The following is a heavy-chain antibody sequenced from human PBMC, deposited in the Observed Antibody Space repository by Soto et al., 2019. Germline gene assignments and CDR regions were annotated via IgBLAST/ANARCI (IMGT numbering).Heavy chain of an antibody. J-gene: IGHJ5*02. CDR1: GFTFSSYS. CDR3: ARGGYGDYALPFRVNLFAP. CDR2: ISSNSSTK. D-gene: IGHD4-17*01. V-gene: IGHV3-48*02. Sequence: EVQLVESGGGLVQPGGSLRLSCAASGFTFSSYSMNWVRQAPEKGLEWVSYISSNSSTKYCADSVKGRFTISRDNAQNSLYLQMNSLRDEDTAVYYCARGGYGDYALPFRVNLFAPGGQGTLVTVSS.